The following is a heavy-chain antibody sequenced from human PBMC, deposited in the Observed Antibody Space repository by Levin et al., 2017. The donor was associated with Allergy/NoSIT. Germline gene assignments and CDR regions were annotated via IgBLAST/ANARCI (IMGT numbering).Heavy chain of an antibody. D-gene: IGHD1-26*01. V-gene: IGHV3-64*02. J-gene: IGHJ3*01. CDR3: ARGYSTAYFIFDV. Sequence: GGSLRLSCATSGFIFGSYVMNWVRQAPGKGLEYVATILSSTSSTDYADSVKGRFTISRDNAKNTLYLQMDSLRPEETAVYYCARGYSTAYFIFDVWGQGTTVTVSS. CDR2: ILSSTSST. CDR1: GFIFGSYV.